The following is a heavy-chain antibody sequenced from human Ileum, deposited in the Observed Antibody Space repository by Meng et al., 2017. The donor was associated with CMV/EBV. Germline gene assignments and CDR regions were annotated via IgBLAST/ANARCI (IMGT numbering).Heavy chain of an antibody. D-gene: IGHD3-3*01. Sequence: GGSLRLSCATSGFTFSAYDFHWVRQAPGKGLEWVSAIGTGGDTYYLGSVKGRFTISRDNSKNTLYLQMNSLTPSDTAVYFCAREFFLDHWGQGTLVTVSS. CDR2: IGTGGDT. CDR1: GFTFSAYD. CDR3: AREFFLDH. V-gene: IGHV3-13*01. J-gene: IGHJ4*02.